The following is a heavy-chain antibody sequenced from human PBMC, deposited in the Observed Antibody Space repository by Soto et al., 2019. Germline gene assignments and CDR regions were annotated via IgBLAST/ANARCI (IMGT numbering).Heavy chain of an antibody. Sequence: QVQLQESGPGLVKPSQTLSLTCTVSGGSISTVNYWWSWIRQSPDMGLEWIGHIYNGGSTYNNPSLESXXTXPAXTSKNQLSLPLSSVSAADTAVYYCARGPSGDKVDSWGQGTLVTVSS. CDR2: IYNGGST. CDR1: GGSISTVNYW. CDR3: ARGPSGDKVDS. V-gene: IGHV4-30-4*01. J-gene: IGHJ4*02. D-gene: IGHD7-27*01.